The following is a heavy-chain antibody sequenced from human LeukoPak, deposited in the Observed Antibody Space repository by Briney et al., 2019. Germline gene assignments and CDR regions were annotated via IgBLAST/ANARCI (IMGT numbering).Heavy chain of an antibody. CDR3: AKDFAYGSYFDY. D-gene: IGHD3-16*01. J-gene: IGHJ4*02. CDR2: ISGSGGST. V-gene: IGHV3-23*01. Sequence: GGSLRLSCAASGFTFSNYAMSRVRQAPGKGLEWVSAISGSGGSTYYADSVKGRFTISRDNSKNTYLQMNSLRAEDTAVYYCAKDFAYGSYFDYWGQGTLVTVSS. CDR1: GFTFSNYA.